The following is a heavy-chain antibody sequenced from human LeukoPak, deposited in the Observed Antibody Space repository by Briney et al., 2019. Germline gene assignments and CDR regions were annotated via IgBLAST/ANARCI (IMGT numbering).Heavy chain of an antibody. Sequence: SETLSLTCTVSGGSISSYYWSWIRQPPGKGLEWIGYIYYSGSTNYNPSLKSRVTISVDTSKNQFSLKLSSVTAADTAVYYCARVAGMRRWFDHWGQGTLVTVSS. CDR3: ARVAGMRRWFDH. J-gene: IGHJ5*02. CDR1: GGSISSYY. D-gene: IGHD1-1*01. CDR2: IYYSGST. V-gene: IGHV4-59*01.